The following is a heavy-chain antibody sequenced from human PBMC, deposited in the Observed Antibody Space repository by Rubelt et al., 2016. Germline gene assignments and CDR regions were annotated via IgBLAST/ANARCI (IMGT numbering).Heavy chain of an antibody. D-gene: IGHD2-21*01. J-gene: IGHJ4*02. CDR3: AKEALEILVD. CDR2: YDGSNK. Sequence: YDGSNKYYADSVKGRFTISRDNSKNTLYLQMNSLRAEDTAVYYCAKEALEILVDWGQGTLVTVSS. V-gene: IGHV3-33*06.